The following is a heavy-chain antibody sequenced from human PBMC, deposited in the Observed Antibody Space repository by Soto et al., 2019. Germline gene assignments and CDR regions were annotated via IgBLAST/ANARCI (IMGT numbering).Heavy chain of an antibody. D-gene: IGHD2-2*01. CDR2: IYHSGST. V-gene: IGHV4-30-2*01. CDR3: ARVPDR. CDR1: GASISSGSYY. Sequence: PSETLSLTCTVSGASISSGSYYWNWIRQPPGKGLEWIGYIYHSGSTYYNPSLKSRVTISVDRSKIQFSLKLSSVTAADTAVYYCARVPDRWGQGTLVTVSS. J-gene: IGHJ5*02.